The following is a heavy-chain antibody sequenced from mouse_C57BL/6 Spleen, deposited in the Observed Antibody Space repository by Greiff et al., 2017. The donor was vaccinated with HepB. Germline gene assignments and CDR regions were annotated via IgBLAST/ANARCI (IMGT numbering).Heavy chain of an antibody. D-gene: IGHD1-1*01. CDR2: INPGSGGT. Sequence: VQLQQSGAELVRPGTSVKVSCKASGYAFTNYLIEWVKQRPGQGLEWIGVINPGSGGTNYNEKFKGKATLTADKSSSTAYMQLSSLTSEDSVVYFCERSTVVGNMDYWGQGTSVTVSS. CDR1: GYAFTNYL. J-gene: IGHJ4*01. V-gene: IGHV1-54*01. CDR3: ERSTVVGNMDY.